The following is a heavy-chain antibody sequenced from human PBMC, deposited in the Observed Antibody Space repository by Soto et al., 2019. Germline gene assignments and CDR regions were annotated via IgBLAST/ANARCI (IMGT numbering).Heavy chain of an antibody. Sequence: EVKLVESGGGLVQPGGSLRLSCAASGFTFSSYSMNWVRQAPGKGLEWVSYISSSSSTIYYADSVKGRFTISRDNAKKSLYLQMNSLRDEDTAVYYCARAGALLWFGEFSTYQPLLSPSFDYWGQGTLVTVSS. CDR1: GFTFSSYS. J-gene: IGHJ4*02. D-gene: IGHD3-10*01. CDR3: ARAGALLWFGEFSTYQPLLSPSFDY. V-gene: IGHV3-48*02. CDR2: ISSSSSTI.